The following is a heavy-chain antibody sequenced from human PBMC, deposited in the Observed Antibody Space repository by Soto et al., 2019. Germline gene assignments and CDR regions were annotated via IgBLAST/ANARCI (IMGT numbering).Heavy chain of an antibody. CDR1: GFTFNNYA. Sequence: PGGSLRLSCAASGFTFNNYAMSWVRQAPGKGLEWVSTISGSGGSTYYADSVRGRFTISRDNSKNTLYLQMNSLRAEDKAIYYCVRARATDSRPDYWGQGTLVTAPQ. V-gene: IGHV3-23*01. CDR2: ISGSGGST. J-gene: IGHJ4*02. CDR3: VRARATDSRPDY. D-gene: IGHD3-22*01.